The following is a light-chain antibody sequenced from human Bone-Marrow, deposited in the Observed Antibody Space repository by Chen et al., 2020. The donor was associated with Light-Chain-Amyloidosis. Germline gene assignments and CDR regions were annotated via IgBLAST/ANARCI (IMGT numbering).Light chain of an antibody. CDR2: EVT. J-gene: IGLJ1*01. V-gene: IGLV2-14*01. Sequence: QSALTQPASVSGSPGQSITISGTGPSSDVGGDNHVSWYQQHPEKAPKPMIYEVTNRPSWVPDRFSGSKSDNTASLTISGLQAEDEADYFCSSYTITNTLVFGSGTRVTVL. CDR1: SSDVGGDNH. CDR3: SSYTITNTLV.